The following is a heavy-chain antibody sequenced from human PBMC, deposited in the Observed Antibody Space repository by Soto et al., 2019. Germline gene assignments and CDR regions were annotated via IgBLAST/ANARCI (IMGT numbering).Heavy chain of an antibody. CDR3: AKEDSYGPYSSGWEIIDY. CDR1: GFTFSSYA. D-gene: IGHD6-19*01. Sequence: GGSLRLSCAASGFTFSSYAMSWVRQAPGKGLEWVSAISGSGGSTYYADSVKGRFTISRDNSKNTLYLQMNSLRAEDTAVYYCAKEDSYGPYSSGWEIIDYWGQGTLVTVSS. V-gene: IGHV3-23*01. CDR2: ISGSGGST. J-gene: IGHJ4*02.